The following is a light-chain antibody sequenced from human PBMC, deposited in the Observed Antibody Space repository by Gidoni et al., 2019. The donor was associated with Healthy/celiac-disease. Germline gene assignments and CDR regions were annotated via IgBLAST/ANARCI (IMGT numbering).Light chain of an antibody. Sequence: AIQLTQSPSSLSASVGDSVTITCRASPGISSALAWYQQKPGNAPKLLIYDASSLKSGVPSRFGGSGSGTDFTLTISSRQPEDFATYYCQQFNSYPRTFGGGTKVEIK. J-gene: IGKJ4*01. CDR3: QQFNSYPRT. CDR1: PGISSA. CDR2: DAS. V-gene: IGKV1-13*02.